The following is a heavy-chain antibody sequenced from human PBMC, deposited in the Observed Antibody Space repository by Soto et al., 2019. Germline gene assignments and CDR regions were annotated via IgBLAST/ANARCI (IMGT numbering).Heavy chain of an antibody. CDR1: GGTFSNSA. V-gene: IGHV1-69*12. Sequence: QVQLVQSGAEVKKPGSSEKVSCKASGGTFSNSAISWVRQAPGQGLEWMGGIIPIFDTPDYAQKFQGRVTITADESTSTAYMELSSLRSEDTAVYYCARGDYSGNLGYYYYGMEVWGQGTTVTVSS. CDR3: ARGDYSGNLGYYYYGMEV. CDR2: IIPIFDTP. D-gene: IGHD1-26*01. J-gene: IGHJ6*02.